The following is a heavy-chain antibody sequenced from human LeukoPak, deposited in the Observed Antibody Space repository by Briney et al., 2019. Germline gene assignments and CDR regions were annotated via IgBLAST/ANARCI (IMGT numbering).Heavy chain of an antibody. CDR3: PRGLVSVGLYFDY. Sequence: GGSLRLSCAASGFTFSTYAMHWVRQAPGKGLGWVAVISYDGSNKYYADSVKGRFTISRDNSKNTLYLQMNSLRPEDTAVYYCPRGLVSVGLYFDYWGQGTLVTVSS. V-gene: IGHV3-30-3*01. D-gene: IGHD2-2*01. CDR2: ISYDGSNK. J-gene: IGHJ4*02. CDR1: GFTFSTYA.